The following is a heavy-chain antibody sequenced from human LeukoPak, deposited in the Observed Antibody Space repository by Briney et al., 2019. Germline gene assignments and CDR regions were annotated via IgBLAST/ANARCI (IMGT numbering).Heavy chain of an antibody. CDR2: ISYDGSNK. CDR1: GFTFSSYG. CDR3: AEHRDLSY. Sequence: GGSLRLSCAASGFTFSSYGMHWVRQAPSKGLEWVAVISYDGSNKYYADSVKGRFTISRDNSKNTLYLQMNSLRAEDTAVYYCAEHRDLSYWGQGTLVTVSS. V-gene: IGHV3-30*18. J-gene: IGHJ4*02.